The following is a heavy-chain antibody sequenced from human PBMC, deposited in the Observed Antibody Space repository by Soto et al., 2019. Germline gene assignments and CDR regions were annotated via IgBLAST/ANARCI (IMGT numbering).Heavy chain of an antibody. V-gene: IGHV3-49*04. D-gene: IGHD3-16*01. CDR3: TRDLPWGGDYGMDV. Sequence: GGSLRLSCTASGFTFGDYAMSWVRQAPGKGLEWVGFIRSKAYGGTTEYAASVKGRFTISRDDSKSIAYLQMNSLKTEDTAVYYCTRDLPWGGDYGMDVWGQGTTVTVSS. J-gene: IGHJ6*02. CDR2: IRSKAYGGTT. CDR1: GFTFGDYA.